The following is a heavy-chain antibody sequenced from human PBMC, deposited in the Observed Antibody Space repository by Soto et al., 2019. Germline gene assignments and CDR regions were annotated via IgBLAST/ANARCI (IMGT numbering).Heavy chain of an antibody. CDR3: AKAGGYMYEGFDI. V-gene: IGHV3-23*01. Sequence: EVQLLESGGALVQPGGSLRLSCTASGFTFSSYTMTWVRQAPGKGLEWVSGISVTGGRTYYADSVKGRFTISRDDSMNTLSRDSYSLRGDDTAVYYCAKAGGYMYEGFDIWGQGTMVTVSS. D-gene: IGHD6-13*01. J-gene: IGHJ3*02. CDR1: GFTFSSYT. CDR2: ISVTGGRT.